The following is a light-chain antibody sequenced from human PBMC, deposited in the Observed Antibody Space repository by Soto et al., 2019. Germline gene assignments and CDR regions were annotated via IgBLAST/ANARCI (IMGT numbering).Light chain of an antibody. J-gene: IGLJ1*01. CDR3: SSYTSGSTPWV. CDR1: SSDVGGYNY. Sequence: QSALTQPTSVSGSPGQSITISCTGTSSDVGGYNYVSWYQHHPGKAPKLMICDVSDRPSGVSNRFSGSKSGNTASLTISGLQAEDEADYYCSSYTSGSTPWVFGTGTKVNVL. V-gene: IGLV2-14*03. CDR2: DVS.